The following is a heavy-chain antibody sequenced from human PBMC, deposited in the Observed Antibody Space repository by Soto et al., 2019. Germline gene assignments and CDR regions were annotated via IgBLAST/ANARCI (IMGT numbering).Heavy chain of an antibody. CDR3: ARQAISSGWYPYYFDY. CDR1: GYSFTSYW. Sequence: GESLKISCKGSGYSFTSYWIGWVRQMPGKGLEWMGIIYPGDSDTRYSPSFQGQVTISADKSIGTAYLQWSSLKASDTAMYYCARQAISSGWYPYYFDYWGQGTLVTVSS. CDR2: IYPGDSDT. D-gene: IGHD6-19*01. V-gene: IGHV5-51*01. J-gene: IGHJ4*02.